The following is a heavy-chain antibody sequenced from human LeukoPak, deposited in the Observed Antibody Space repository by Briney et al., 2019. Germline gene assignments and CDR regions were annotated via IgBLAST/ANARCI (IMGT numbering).Heavy chain of an antibody. V-gene: IGHV1-46*01. CDR3: ATVAGPGWYFDL. D-gene: IGHD6-19*01. CDR1: GYTFASYY. CDR2: INPSGGRT. Sequence: ASVKVSCKASGYTFASYYIHWVRQAPGQGLEWMGAINPSGGRTTYAQKFQGRVTMTRDTSTSTVYMELSSLRSEDAAVYYCATVAGPGWYFDLWGRGTLVTVSS. J-gene: IGHJ2*01.